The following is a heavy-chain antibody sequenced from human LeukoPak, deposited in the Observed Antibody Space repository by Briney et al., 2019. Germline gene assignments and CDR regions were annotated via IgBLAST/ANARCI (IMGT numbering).Heavy chain of an antibody. CDR1: GGSFSGYY. CDR2: INHSGST. D-gene: IGHD2-21*01. CDR3: ARGGVILRSFGI. V-gene: IGHV4-34*01. Sequence: SETLSLTCAVYGGSFSGYYWSWIRQPPGKGLEWIGEINHSGSTNYNPSLKSRVTISVDTSKKQFSLKLSSVTAADTAVYYCARGGVILRSFGIWGQGTMVTVSA. J-gene: IGHJ3*02.